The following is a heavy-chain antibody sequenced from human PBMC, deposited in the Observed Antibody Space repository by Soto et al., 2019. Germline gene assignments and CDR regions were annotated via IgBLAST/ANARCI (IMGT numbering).Heavy chain of an antibody. CDR3: ARDPVAYCGGDCRTFDY. CDR2: ISYDGSNK. D-gene: IGHD2-21*02. CDR1: GFTFSSYA. Sequence: GGSLRLSCAVSGFTFSSYAMNWVRQAPGKGLEWVAVISYDGSNKYYADSVKGRFTISRDNSKKTLYLQMNSLRAEDTSVYYCARDPVAYCGGDCRTFDYWGQGTLVTVSS. J-gene: IGHJ4*02. V-gene: IGHV3-30-3*01.